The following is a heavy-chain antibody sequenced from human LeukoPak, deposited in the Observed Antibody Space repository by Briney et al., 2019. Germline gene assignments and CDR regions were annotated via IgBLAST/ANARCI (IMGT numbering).Heavy chain of an antibody. D-gene: IGHD1-20*01. Sequence: VKVSCKASGYTFTVYYMHWVRQAPGQGLEWMGWINPNSGGTNYAQKFQGRVTMTRDTSISTAYMELSRLRSDDTAVYYCARATDNWNYYDYWGQGTLVTVSS. CDR2: INPNSGGT. CDR3: ARATDNWNYYDY. J-gene: IGHJ4*02. CDR1: GYTFTVYY. V-gene: IGHV1-2*02.